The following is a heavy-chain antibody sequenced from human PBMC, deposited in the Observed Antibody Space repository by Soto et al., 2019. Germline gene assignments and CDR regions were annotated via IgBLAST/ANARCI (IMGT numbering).Heavy chain of an antibody. V-gene: IGHV1-69*01. D-gene: IGHD2-21*02. CDR1: GGTFNTYI. J-gene: IGHJ3*01. CDR3: ATVETPGGGPPASPTPQAFVV. CDR2: IIPSFGTA. Sequence: QVQLVQSGAEVKKPGSSVKVSCKASGGTFNTYIITWVRQAPGQGLEWMGGIIPSFGTANYAQKFRGRVTISADGATTTVYMEVSILRSEDTAVYFCATVETPGGGPPASPTPQAFVVWGQGTEVTVSS.